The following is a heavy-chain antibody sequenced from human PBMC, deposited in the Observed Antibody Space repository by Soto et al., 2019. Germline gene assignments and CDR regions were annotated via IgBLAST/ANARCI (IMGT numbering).Heavy chain of an antibody. D-gene: IGHD2-8*01. CDR2: ITHSGGT. CDR1: GVSFSGYY. Sequence: QVQLQQWGAGLLKPSETLSLTCAVYGVSFSGYYWSWIRQPPGKGLEWIGEITHSGGTNYNPYLKSRVTISVDTSKSQFSLKLSSVTAADTAVYYCARDVMANNRYHWYFDLWGRGTLVTVSS. J-gene: IGHJ2*01. CDR3: ARDVMANNRYHWYFDL. V-gene: IGHV4-34*01.